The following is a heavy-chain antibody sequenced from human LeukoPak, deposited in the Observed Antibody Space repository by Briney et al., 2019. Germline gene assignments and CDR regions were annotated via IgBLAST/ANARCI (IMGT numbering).Heavy chain of an antibody. J-gene: IGHJ3*01. Sequence: SETLSLTCTVSGGSISSGGYYWSWIRQPPGKGLEWIGYIYHSGSTYYNPSLKSRVTISVDRSKNQFSLKLSSVTAADTAVYYWARDWALQWFGDAFDFWGQGTMVTVSS. CDR3: ARDWALQWFGDAFDF. D-gene: IGHD3-10*01. CDR1: GGSISSGGYY. V-gene: IGHV4-30-2*01. CDR2: IYHSGST.